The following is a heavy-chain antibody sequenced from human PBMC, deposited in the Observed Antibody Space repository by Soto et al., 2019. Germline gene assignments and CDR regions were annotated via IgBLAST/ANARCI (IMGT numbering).Heavy chain of an antibody. J-gene: IGHJ3*02. CDR2: IYYSGST. CDR3: ARLRLTVLLVSSAFDI. D-gene: IGHD2-15*01. CDR1: GGSISSYY. V-gene: IGHV4-59*08. Sequence: SETLSLTCTVSGGSISSYYWSWIRQPPGKGLEWIGYIYYSGSTNYNPSLKSRVTISVDTSKNQFSLKLSSVTAADTAVYYCARLRLTVLLVSSAFDIWGQGTMVTVSS.